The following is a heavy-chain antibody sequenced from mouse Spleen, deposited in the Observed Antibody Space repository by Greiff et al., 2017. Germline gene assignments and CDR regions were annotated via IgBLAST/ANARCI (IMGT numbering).Heavy chain of an antibody. D-gene: IGHD2-13*01. Sequence: VQLKQSGAELVKPGASVKLSCTASGFNIKDYYMHWVKQRTEQGLEWIGRIDPEDGETKYAPKFQGKATITADTSSNTAYLQLGSLTSEDTAVYYCAPLYYGDYEGAYWGQGTLVTVSA. CDR1: GFNIKDYY. J-gene: IGHJ3*01. CDR3: APLYYGDYEGAY. V-gene: IGHV14-2*01. CDR2: IDPEDGET.